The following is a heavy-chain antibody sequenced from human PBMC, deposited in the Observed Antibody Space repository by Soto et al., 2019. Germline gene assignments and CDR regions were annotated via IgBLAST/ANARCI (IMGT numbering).Heavy chain of an antibody. CDR1: GYTLTELS. CDR3: ATFPPLIAARPGWFDP. D-gene: IGHD6-6*01. V-gene: IGHV1-24*01. J-gene: IGHJ5*02. Sequence: QVPLVQSGAEVKKPGASVKVSCKVSGYTLTELSMHWVRQAPGKGLEWMGGFDPEDGETIYAQKFQGRVTMTEDTSTDTAYMELSSLRSEDTAVYYCATFPPLIAARPGWFDPWGQGTLVTVSS. CDR2: FDPEDGET.